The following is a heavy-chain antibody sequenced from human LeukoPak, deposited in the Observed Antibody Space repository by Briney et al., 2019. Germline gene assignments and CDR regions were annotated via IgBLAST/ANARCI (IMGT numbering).Heavy chain of an antibody. CDR2: INPNSGGT. D-gene: IGHD3-22*01. J-gene: IGHJ6*03. CDR3: ARGPGGRSGYYPLEDYYYYYYMDV. V-gene: IGHV1-2*02. Sequence: ASVKVSCKASGYTFTGYYMHWVRQAPGQGLEWMGCINPNSGGTKYAQKFQGGVTLTRDTSISTAYMELSRLRSDDTAVYYCARGPGGRSGYYPLEDYYYYYYMDVWGKGTTVTVSS. CDR1: GYTFTGYY.